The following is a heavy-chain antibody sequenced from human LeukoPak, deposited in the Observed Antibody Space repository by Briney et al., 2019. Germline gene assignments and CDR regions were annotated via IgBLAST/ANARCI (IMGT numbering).Heavy chain of an antibody. CDR1: GFTFSDYY. CDR2: ISSSGSTI. V-gene: IGHV3-11*01. J-gene: IGHJ4*02. Sequence: GGSLRLSCAASGFTFSDYYMSWIRQAPGKGLEWVSYISSSGSTIYYADSVKGRFTISRDNAKNSLYLQMNSLRAEDTAVYYCARVPYSGSYFYFDYWGQGTLVTVSS. CDR3: ARVPYSGSYFYFDY. D-gene: IGHD1-26*01.